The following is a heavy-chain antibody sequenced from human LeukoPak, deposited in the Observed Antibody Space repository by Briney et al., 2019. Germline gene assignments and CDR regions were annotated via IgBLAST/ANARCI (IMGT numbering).Heavy chain of an antibody. D-gene: IGHD3-9*01. CDR2: IYYSGST. Sequence: SETLSLTCTVSGGSISSYYWSWIRHPPGEGLEWIGQIYYSGSTNYNPSLKSRVTISVDTSRNPFSLELSSVTAAETAVYYCARDRSVRYFDWLSDYYYGMDVWGQGTTVTVS. V-gene: IGHV4-59*01. CDR1: GGSISSYY. J-gene: IGHJ6*02. CDR3: ARDRSVRYFDWLSDYYYGMDV.